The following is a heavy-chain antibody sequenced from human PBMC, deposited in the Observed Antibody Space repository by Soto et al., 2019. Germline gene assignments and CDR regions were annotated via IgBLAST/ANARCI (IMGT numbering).Heavy chain of an antibody. CDR2: IYYSGST. V-gene: IGHV4-39*01. Sequence: SETLSLTCTVSGGSISSSSYYWGWIRQPPGKGLEWIGSIYYSGSTYYNPSLKSRVTISADTSKNQFSLKLSSVTAADTAVYYCARARRAGGYYYYGMDVWGQGTTVTVSS. D-gene: IGHD3-10*01. CDR1: GGSISSSSYY. J-gene: IGHJ6*02. CDR3: ARARRAGGYYYYGMDV.